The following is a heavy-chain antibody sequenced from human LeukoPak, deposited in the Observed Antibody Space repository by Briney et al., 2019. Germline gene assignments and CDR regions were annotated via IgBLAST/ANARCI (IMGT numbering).Heavy chain of an antibody. CDR3: AVWRITMIVGDAFDI. CDR1: GFTLSGNW. J-gene: IGHJ3*02. Sequence: GGSLRLSCAASGFTLSGNWMHWVRQAPGKGLVWVSSISSSSSYIYYADSVKGRFTISRDNAKNSLYLQMNSLRAEDTAVYYCAVWRITMIVGDAFDIWGQGTMVTVSS. V-gene: IGHV3-21*01. D-gene: IGHD3-22*01. CDR2: ISSSSSYI.